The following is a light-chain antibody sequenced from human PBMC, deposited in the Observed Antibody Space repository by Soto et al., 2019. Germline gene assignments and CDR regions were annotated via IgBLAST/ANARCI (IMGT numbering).Light chain of an antibody. J-gene: IGLJ2*01. Sequence: QSALTQPASVSGSPGQSITLSCTGTSSDVGGYNYVSWYQQHPGKAPKLMIYDVSNRPSGVSNRFSGSKSGNTASLTNSGLHAEDEADYYCSSYTSSSTSVVFGGGTKLTVL. CDR3: SSYTSSSTSVV. V-gene: IGLV2-14*01. CDR1: SSDVGGYNY. CDR2: DVS.